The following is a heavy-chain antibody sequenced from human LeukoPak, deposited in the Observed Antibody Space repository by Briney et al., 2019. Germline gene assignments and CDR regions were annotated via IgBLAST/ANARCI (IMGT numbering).Heavy chain of an antibody. CDR3: AKDPRRVAATRFDY. CDR2: ISGSGGST. V-gene: IGHV3-23*01. Sequence: GESLKISCAASGFTFSSYAMSWVRQAPGKGLEWVSAISGSGGSTYYADSVKGRFTISRDNSKNTLYLQMNSLRAEDTAVYYCAKDPRRVAATRFDYWGQGTLVTVSS. CDR1: GFTFSSYA. J-gene: IGHJ4*02. D-gene: IGHD2-15*01.